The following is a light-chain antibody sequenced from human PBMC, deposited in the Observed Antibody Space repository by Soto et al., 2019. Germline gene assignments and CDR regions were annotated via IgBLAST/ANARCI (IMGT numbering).Light chain of an antibody. CDR1: SSDVGGYNY. CDR2: DVS. Sequence: QSALTQPASVSGSPGQSITISCTGTSSDVGGYNYVSWYQQNPGKAPKLMIYDVSNRPSGVSNRFSGSKSGNTASLTISGLQAEDEADYYCSSYTSSSTLFGTGTKVTVL. V-gene: IGLV2-14*01. J-gene: IGLJ1*01. CDR3: SSYTSSSTL.